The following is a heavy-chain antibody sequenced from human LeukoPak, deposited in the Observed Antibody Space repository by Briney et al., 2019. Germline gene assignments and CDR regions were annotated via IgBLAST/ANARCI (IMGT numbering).Heavy chain of an antibody. J-gene: IGHJ4*02. Sequence: GGSLRLSCAASGFAFSSYAMSWVRQAPGKGLEWVSTISGSGDYTYYADSVKGRFTISRDNSKNTLYLQMNSLRADDTAVYYCAKRGVAAAASFDYWGQGTLVTVSS. D-gene: IGHD6-13*01. CDR1: GFAFSSYA. CDR2: ISGSGDYT. V-gene: IGHV3-23*01. CDR3: AKRGVAAAASFDY.